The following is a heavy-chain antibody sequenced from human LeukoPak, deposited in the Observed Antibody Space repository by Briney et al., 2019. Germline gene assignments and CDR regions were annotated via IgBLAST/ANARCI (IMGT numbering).Heavy chain of an antibody. CDR3: AKTSFGDFLHYFDY. CDR2: ISGSGGST. D-gene: IGHD4-17*01. J-gene: IGHJ4*02. V-gene: IGHV3-23*01. CDR1: GFTFSSYA. Sequence: GGSLRLYCAASGFTFSSYAMSWVRQAPGKGLEWVSAISGSGGSTYYADSVKGRFTISRDNSKNTLYLQMNSLRAEDTAVYYCAKTSFGDFLHYFDYWGQGTLVTVSS.